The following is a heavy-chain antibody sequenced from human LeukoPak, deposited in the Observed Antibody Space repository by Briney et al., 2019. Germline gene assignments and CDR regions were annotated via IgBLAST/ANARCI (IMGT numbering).Heavy chain of an antibody. D-gene: IGHD3-3*01. Sequence: PSETLSLTCTVSGGSISSYYWSRIRQPPGKGLEWIGYIYYSGSTNYNPSLKSRVTISVDTSKNQFSLKLSSVTAADTAVYYCARDCGLRFLEWYPRFDPWGQGTLVTVSS. V-gene: IGHV4-59*01. CDR3: ARDCGLRFLEWYPRFDP. CDR2: IYYSGST. J-gene: IGHJ5*02. CDR1: GGSISSYY.